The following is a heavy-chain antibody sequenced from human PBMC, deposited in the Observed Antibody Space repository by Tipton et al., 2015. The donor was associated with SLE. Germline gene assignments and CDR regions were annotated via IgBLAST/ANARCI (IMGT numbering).Heavy chain of an antibody. CDR1: GGSISSGDYY. V-gene: IGHV4-30-4*01. CDR3: ARLGGIAAAGEVYFDY. Sequence: TLSLTCTVSGGSISSGDYYWSWIRQPPGKGLEWIGYIYYSGSTYYNPSLKSRVTISVDRSKNQFSLKLSSVTAADTAVYYCARLGGIAAAGEVYFDYWGQGTLVTVSS. J-gene: IGHJ4*02. D-gene: IGHD6-13*01. CDR2: IYYSGST.